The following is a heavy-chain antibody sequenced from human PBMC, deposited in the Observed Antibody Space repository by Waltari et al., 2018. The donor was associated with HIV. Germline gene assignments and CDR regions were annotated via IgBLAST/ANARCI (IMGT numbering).Heavy chain of an antibody. J-gene: IGHJ6*02. V-gene: IGHV5-51*03. D-gene: IGHD1-26*01. CDR1: GYSFTSYW. CDR3: ARYRYSGSYSPYNDDMDV. Sequence: EIQLVQSGAEVKETRESLKISCKGFGYSFTSYWIGWVRQMPGKGLEWIGIIYAGDSDTRYSPSFQGQVTISADKSINTAYLQWSRLKASDTAIYYCARYRYSGSYSPYNDDMDVWGHGTTVTVSS. CDR2: IYAGDSDT.